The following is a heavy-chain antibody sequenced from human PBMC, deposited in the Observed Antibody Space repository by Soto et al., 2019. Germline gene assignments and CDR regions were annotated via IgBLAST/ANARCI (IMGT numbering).Heavy chain of an antibody. D-gene: IGHD3-10*01. CDR3: ARHRKENIGYYYGSGAGAFDI. V-gene: IGHV4-59*08. J-gene: IGHJ3*02. CDR1: GGSISSYY. Sequence: WETLSLTCTVSGGSISSYYWSWIRQPPGKGLEWIGYIYYSGSTNYNPSLKSRVTISVDTSKNQFSLKLSSVTAADTAVYYCARHRKENIGYYYGSGAGAFDIWGQGTMVTVSS. CDR2: IYYSGST.